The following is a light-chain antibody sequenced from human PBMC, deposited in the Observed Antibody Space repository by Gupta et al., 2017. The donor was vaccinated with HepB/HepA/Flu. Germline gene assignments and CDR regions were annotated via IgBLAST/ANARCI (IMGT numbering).Light chain of an antibody. CDR1: QDIRKY. J-gene: IGKJ4*01. CDR3: QQYNSAPLT. V-gene: IGKV1-27*01. Sequence: SVGDRVTITCRASQDIRKYLGWYQQKPGKVPKLLIYSASTLQSGVPSRFSGSGSGTDFTFSISALQPEDVATFYCQQYNSAPLTFGGGTKVEIK. CDR2: SAS.